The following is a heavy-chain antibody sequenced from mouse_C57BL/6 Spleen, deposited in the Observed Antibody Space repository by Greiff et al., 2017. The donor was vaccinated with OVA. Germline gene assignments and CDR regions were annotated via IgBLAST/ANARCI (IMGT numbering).Heavy chain of an antibody. CDR2: IDPEDGET. V-gene: IGHV14-2*01. CDR1: GFNIKDYY. J-gene: IGHJ2*01. CDR3: ARSPADYAYFDY. Sequence: EVKLMESGAELVKPGASVKLSCTASGFNIKDYYMHWVKQRTEQGLEWIGRIDPEDGETKYAPKFQGKATITADTSSNPAYLQLSSLTSEDTAVYYCARSPADYAYFDYWGQGTTLTVSS. D-gene: IGHD2-4*01.